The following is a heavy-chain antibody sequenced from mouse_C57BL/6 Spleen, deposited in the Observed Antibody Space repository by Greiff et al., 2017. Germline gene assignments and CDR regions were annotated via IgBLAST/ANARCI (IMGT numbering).Heavy chain of an antibody. CDR3: ARGATGTGDY. CDR2: INPSTGGT. CDR1: GYSFTGYY. V-gene: IGHV1-42*01. D-gene: IGHD4-1*01. Sequence: EVQVVESGPELVKPGASVKISCKASGYSFTGYYMNWVKQSPEKSLEWIGEINPSTGGTTYNQKFKAKATLTVDKSSSTAYMQLKSLTSEDSAVYYCARGATGTGDYWGQGTTLTVAS. J-gene: IGHJ2*01.